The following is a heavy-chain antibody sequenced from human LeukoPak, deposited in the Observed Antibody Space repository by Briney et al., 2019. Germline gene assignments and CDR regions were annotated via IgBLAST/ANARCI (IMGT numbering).Heavy chain of an antibody. D-gene: IGHD4-11*01. CDR1: GGSFSGYY. CDR3: VRREYSNKSPFDY. CDR2: INHSGST. J-gene: IGHJ4*02. Sequence: SETLSLTCAVYGGSFSGYYWSWIRQPPGKGLEWIGEINHSGSTNYNPSLKSRVTISVDTSKNQFSLKLNSVTAADTAVYYCVRREYSNKSPFDYWGQGTLVTVSS. V-gene: IGHV4-34*01.